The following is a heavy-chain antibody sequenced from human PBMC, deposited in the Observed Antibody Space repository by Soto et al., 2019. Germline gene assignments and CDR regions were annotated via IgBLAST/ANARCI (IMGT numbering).Heavy chain of an antibody. J-gene: IGHJ6*02. CDR2: IYYSGTT. CDR3: ARHKGGYYSGVDV. CDR1: GGSISSNSYS. V-gene: IGHV4-39*01. Sequence: QLQLQESGPGLVKPSETLSLTCTVSGGSISSNSYSWAWIRQPPGKGLEWIGNIYYSGTTHYNPSLKSRVTISVDTSKNQFSLKLSSVPAADTAVYYCARHKGGYYSGVDVWGQGTTVTVSS. D-gene: IGHD3-16*01.